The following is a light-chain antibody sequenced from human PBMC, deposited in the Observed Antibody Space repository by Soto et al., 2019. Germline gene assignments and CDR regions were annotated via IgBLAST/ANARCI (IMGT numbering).Light chain of an antibody. V-gene: IGLV2-23*01. J-gene: IGLJ1*01. CDR3: CSFAGSRILYV. CDR2: EDN. Sequence: QSVLTQPASVSGSPGQSITISCTGTSSDVGTYNLVAWYQQHPGKAPKLMILEDNKRPSGVSDRFSGSKSGNTASLTISGLQTEDEADYYCCSFAGSRILYVFGAGTKV. CDR1: SSDVGTYNL.